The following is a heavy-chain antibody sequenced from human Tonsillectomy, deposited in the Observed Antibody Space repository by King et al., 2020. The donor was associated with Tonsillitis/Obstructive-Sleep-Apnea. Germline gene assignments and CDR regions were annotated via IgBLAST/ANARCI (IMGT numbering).Heavy chain of an antibody. V-gene: IGHV1-2*02. Sequence: QLVQSGAEVKNPGASVKVSCQASGYTFTGYYMHWVRQAPGQGPEWMGWINPNSGGTNYAQKFQGRVTMTRDTSISTAYMELSRLRSDDTAVYYCSRPFFAVAGQYGMDVWGQGTTVTVSS. CDR2: INPNSGGT. J-gene: IGHJ6*02. CDR3: SRPFFAVAGQYGMDV. D-gene: IGHD6-19*01. CDR1: GYTFTGYY.